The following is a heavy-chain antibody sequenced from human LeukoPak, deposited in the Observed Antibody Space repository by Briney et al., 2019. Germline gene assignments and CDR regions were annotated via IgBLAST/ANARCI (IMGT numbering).Heavy chain of an antibody. V-gene: IGHV3-23*01. CDR3: ARGPQLRFLEWLYFDY. D-gene: IGHD3-3*01. CDR1: GFTFNNYA. Sequence: GGSLRLSCVASGFTFNNYAMNWVRQAPGKGLEWVSLISGSGGTAYYADSVKGRFTISRDNAKNSLYLQMNSLRAEDTAVYYCARGPQLRFLEWLYFDYWGQGTLVTVSS. CDR2: ISGSGGTA. J-gene: IGHJ4*02.